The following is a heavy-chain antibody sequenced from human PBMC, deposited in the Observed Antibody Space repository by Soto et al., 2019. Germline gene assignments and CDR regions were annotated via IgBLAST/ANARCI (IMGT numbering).Heavy chain of an antibody. Sequence: QVQLVQSGAEVRNPGSSVNVSCKASGDTFSRSVISWVRQAPGQRLEWMGGIIPVLGVDNHAQNFLGRVTITADKSTNTAYLELRSLKSEYTAMYYCASSTAGVYVFHDWGQGTLVTVSS. CDR3: ASSTAGVYVFHD. CDR2: IIPVLGVD. J-gene: IGHJ4*02. CDR1: GDTFSRSV. V-gene: IGHV1-69*02. D-gene: IGHD2-8*01.